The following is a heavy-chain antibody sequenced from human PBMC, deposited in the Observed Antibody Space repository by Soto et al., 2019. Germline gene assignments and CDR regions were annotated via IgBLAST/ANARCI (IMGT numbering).Heavy chain of an antibody. D-gene: IGHD6-19*01. V-gene: IGHV3-21*04. CDR2: ISSGSSDT. CDR1: GFTFSRVS. CDR3: AKSHTTSGWYVTTDY. J-gene: IGHJ4*02. Sequence: GGSLSLSCDASGFTFSRVSMNWVRQVPGKGLEWVASISSGSSDTWYADSVKGRFTISRDNAKNSLYLQMNSLRAEDTALYYCAKSHTTSGWYVTTDYWGQGTRVTVSS.